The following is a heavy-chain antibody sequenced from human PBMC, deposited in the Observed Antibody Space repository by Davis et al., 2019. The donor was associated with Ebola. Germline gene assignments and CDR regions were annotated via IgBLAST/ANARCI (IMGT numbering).Heavy chain of an antibody. Sequence: GESLKISCAASGFTFSVSAIHWVRQASGKGPEWVGRIRTRSNRYATAYGASVKGRFTISRDDSKNMAYLLMNSLKTEDTAVYYCTRLDYGMDAWGQGTTVTVSS. CDR1: GFTFSVSA. CDR2: IRTRSNRYAT. V-gene: IGHV3-73*01. J-gene: IGHJ6*02. CDR3: TRLDYGMDA.